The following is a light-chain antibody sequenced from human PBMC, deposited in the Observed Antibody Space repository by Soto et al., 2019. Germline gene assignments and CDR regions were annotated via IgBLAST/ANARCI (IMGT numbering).Light chain of an antibody. CDR2: WAS. J-gene: IGKJ3*01. V-gene: IGKV4-1*01. CDR1: QSVLYSSNNKNY. CDR3: QQYYRSPPF. Sequence: DIVMTQSPESLAVSLGERATINCKSSQSVLYSSNNKNYLAWYQQKPGQPPKLLIYWASTRESGVPDRFSGSGSETDFTRTISSLQAEDVAVYYCQQYYRSPPFFGPGTKVDIK.